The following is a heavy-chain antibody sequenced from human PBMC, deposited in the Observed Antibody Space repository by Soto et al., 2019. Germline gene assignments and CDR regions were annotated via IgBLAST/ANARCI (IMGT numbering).Heavy chain of an antibody. CDR2: INPNSGGT. D-gene: IGHD3-3*01. J-gene: IGHJ6*02. Sequence: APVEACWKACGYTLRGCHMRLLRHCPGQGLDGKRWINPNSGGTNYAQKFQGWVTMTRDTSISTAYMELSRLRSDDTAVYYCARSYYDFLIGYYTGIHYYYYGMDVWGQEPTVTVSS. CDR1: GYTLRGCH. CDR3: ARSYYDFLIGYYTGIHYYYYGMDV. V-gene: IGHV1-2*04.